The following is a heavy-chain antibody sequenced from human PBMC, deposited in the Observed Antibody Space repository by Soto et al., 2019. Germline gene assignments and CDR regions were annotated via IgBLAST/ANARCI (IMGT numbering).Heavy chain of an antibody. J-gene: IGHJ4*02. CDR1: GGSISSSSYY. CDR3: AKKSIAADASVDY. CDR2: IYYSGST. Sequence: PSETLSLTCTVSGGSISSSSYYWGWIRQPPGKGLEWIGSIYYSGSTYYNPSLKSRVTISVDTSKNQFSLKLSSVTAADTAVYYCAKKSIAADASVDYLGQGTLVTVCS. V-gene: IGHV4-39*01. D-gene: IGHD6-13*01.